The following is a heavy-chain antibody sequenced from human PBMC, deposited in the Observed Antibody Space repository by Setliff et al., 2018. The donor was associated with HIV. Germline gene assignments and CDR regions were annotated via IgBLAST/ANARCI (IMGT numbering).Heavy chain of an antibody. CDR1: GFSFSGAW. CDR2: ITGSGGST. V-gene: IGHV3-23*01. CDR3: VKEVKGYFDY. J-gene: IGHJ4*02. Sequence: GGSLRLSCAASGFSFSGAWMRWVRQAPGKGLEWVSAITGSGGSTYYAASAKGRFTISRDNSKTTVYLQMNSLRADDTAIYYCVKEVKGYFDYWGQGILVTVSS.